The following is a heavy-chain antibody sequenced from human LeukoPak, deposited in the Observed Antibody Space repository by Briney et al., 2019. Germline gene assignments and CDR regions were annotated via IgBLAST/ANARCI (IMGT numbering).Heavy chain of an antibody. Sequence: SETLSLTCAVSGGSISSTNWWSWVRQSPGKGLEWIGEIYHSGSTNYKPSLRSRVTISVDRSENQFSLNLSSVTAADTAVYYCVANGWYALDIWGQGTMVTVSS. V-gene: IGHV4-4*02. D-gene: IGHD6-19*01. CDR1: GGSISSTNW. J-gene: IGHJ3*02. CDR2: IYHSGST. CDR3: VANGWYALDI.